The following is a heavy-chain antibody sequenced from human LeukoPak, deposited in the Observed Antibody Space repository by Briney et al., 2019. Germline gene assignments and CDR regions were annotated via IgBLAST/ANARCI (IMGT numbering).Heavy chain of an antibody. Sequence: GASVKVSCKASGDSTNTYGVAWVRQAPGQGLEWIGWISPYSAYTKYADALQGRVTMTTDTSTTTSYMELRSLRSDDTAVYFCANVPKGRYFFYYMDAWGKGTTVTVS. CDR2: ISPYSAYT. V-gene: IGHV1-18*04. CDR1: GDSTNTYG. CDR3: ANVPKGRYFFYYMDA. D-gene: IGHD6-6*01. J-gene: IGHJ6*03.